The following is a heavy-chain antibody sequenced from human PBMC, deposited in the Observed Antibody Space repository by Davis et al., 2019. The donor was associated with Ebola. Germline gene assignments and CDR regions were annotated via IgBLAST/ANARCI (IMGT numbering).Heavy chain of an antibody. D-gene: IGHD6-19*01. Sequence: GESLKISCTASGFTVSSNHMSWVRHAPGKGLERVSVIYDQSTAYADAVRGRFIISRDKSNNTLYLEMSSLRVDDTAVYYCATTQWLREFDNWGQGTLVTVSS. CDR1: GFTVSSNH. CDR3: ATTQWLREFDN. J-gene: IGHJ4*02. CDR2: IYDQST. V-gene: IGHV3-53*05.